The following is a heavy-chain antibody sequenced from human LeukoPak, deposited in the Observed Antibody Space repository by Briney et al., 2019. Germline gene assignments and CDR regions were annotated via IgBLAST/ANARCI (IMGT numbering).Heavy chain of an antibody. V-gene: IGHV3-21*04. CDR1: GFTFSSYS. J-gene: IGHJ4*02. D-gene: IGHD3-22*01. CDR2: ISSSSSYI. CDR3: ARRAGDYSHPYDY. Sequence: PGGSRRLSCAASGFTFSSYSMNWVRQAPGKGLEWVSSISSSSSYIYYADSGKGRFTISRDNSKNTLYLQMNSLRAEDTAVYYCARRAGDYSHPYDYWGQGTLVTVSS.